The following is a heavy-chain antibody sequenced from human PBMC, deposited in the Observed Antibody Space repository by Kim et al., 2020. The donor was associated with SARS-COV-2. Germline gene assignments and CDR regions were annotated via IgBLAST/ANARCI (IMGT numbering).Heavy chain of an antibody. CDR1: GGSISSSSYY. Sequence: SETLSLTCTVSGGSISSSSYYWGWIRQPPGKGLEWIGSIYYSGSTYYNPSRKSRVTISVDTSKNQFSLKLSSVTAADTAVYYCATHHELAPYYYYGMDVWGQGTTVTVSS. CDR3: ATHHELAPYYYYGMDV. V-gene: IGHV4-39*01. D-gene: IGHD6-13*01. CDR2: IYYSGST. J-gene: IGHJ6*02.